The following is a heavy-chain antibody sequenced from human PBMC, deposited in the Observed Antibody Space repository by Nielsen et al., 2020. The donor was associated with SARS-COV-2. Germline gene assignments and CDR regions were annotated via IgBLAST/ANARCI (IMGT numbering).Heavy chain of an antibody. CDR3: SAHYFDY. V-gene: IGHV3-33*08. J-gene: IGHJ4*02. CDR1: GFTFSSYW. CDR2: IWYDGSNK. Sequence: GGSLRLSCAASGFTFSSYWMSWVRQAPGKGLEWVAVIWYDGSNKYYADSVKGRFTISRDNSKNTLYLQMNSLRAEDTAVYYCSAHYFDYWGQGTLVTVSS.